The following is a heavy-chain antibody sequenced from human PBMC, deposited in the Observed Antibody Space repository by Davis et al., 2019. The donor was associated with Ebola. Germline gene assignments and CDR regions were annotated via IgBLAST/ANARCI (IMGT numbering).Heavy chain of an antibody. CDR2: IYSGGST. CDR1: GFTVSSNY. D-gene: IGHD5-18*01. V-gene: IGHV3-53*01. CDR3: AREVSYGLGY. Sequence: GESLKISCAASGFTVSSNYMSWVRQAPGKGLEWVSVIYSGGSTYYADSVKGRFTISRDNSKNTLYLQMNSLRAEDTAVYYCAREVSYGLGYWGQGTLVTVSS. J-gene: IGHJ4*02.